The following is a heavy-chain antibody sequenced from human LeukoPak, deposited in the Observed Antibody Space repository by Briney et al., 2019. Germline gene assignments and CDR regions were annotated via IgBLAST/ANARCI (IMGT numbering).Heavy chain of an antibody. J-gene: IGHJ4*02. D-gene: IGHD6-19*01. V-gene: IGHV3-23*01. CDR2: ISGSGDST. Sequence: PGGSLRLSCAASGFTFSDYYMSWVRQAPGKGLEWVSAISGSGDSTYYADSVKGRFTISRDSSNNTLYLQMNSLRAEDTAVYYCAKVDRWLPADYWGQGTLVTVSS. CDR1: GFTFSDYY. CDR3: AKVDRWLPADY.